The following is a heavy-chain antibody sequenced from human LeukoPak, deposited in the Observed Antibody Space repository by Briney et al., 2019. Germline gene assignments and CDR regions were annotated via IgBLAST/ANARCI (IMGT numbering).Heavy chain of an antibody. D-gene: IGHD1-26*01. Sequence: PGGSLRLSCAASGFTISSNWMSWVRQAPGKGLEWVANIKQDGSEKYYVDSVKGRFTISRDNAKNSLYLQMNSLRAEDTAVYYCARDLPEFSGSYQPVFDYWGQGTLVTVSS. V-gene: IGHV3-7*01. J-gene: IGHJ4*02. CDR2: IKQDGSEK. CDR3: ARDLPEFSGSYQPVFDY. CDR1: GFTISSNW.